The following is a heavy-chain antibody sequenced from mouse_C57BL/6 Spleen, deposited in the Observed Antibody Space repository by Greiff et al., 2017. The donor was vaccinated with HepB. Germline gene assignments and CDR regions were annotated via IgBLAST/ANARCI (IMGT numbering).Heavy chain of an antibody. Sequence: QVQLQQSGAELARPGASVKMSCKASGYTFTSYTMHWVKQRPGQGLEWIGYINPSSGYTKYNQKFKDKATLTADKSSSTAYMQLSSLTSEDSAVYYCARSGGYDVYYYDYWGQGTTLTVSS. CDR3: ARSGGYDVYYYDY. CDR1: GYTFTSYT. D-gene: IGHD2-2*01. J-gene: IGHJ2*01. CDR2: INPSSGYT. V-gene: IGHV1-4*01.